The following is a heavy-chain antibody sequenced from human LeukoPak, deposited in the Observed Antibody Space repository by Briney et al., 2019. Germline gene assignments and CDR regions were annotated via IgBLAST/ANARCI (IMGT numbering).Heavy chain of an antibody. CDR1: GGSISTFY. J-gene: IGHJ6*02. CDR2: IFYSGRT. CDR3: ARAQLNLLVDFGMDV. D-gene: IGHD1-1*01. Sequence: SETLSLTRSVSGGSISTFYWSWIRQPPGKGLEGVGYIFYSGRTNYNPSLNSRVTISVDTSKTQFSLKLSSVAAVDTAVYYRARAQLNLLVDFGMDVWGQGTTVTVSS. V-gene: IGHV4-59*01.